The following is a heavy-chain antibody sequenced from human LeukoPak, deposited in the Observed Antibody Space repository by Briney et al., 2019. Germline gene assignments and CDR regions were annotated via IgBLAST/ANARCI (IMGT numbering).Heavy chain of an antibody. CDR3: VREYHGGYFDF. CDR1: GYIFTSYY. D-gene: IGHD3-16*01. Sequence: ASVKVSCKASGYIFTSYYMHWVRQAPGQGLEWLGVVYPSAGTSDPAQRFRARVILSDDTPTSTAYMELRSLKSEDTAIYFCVREYHGGYFDFWGQGTLVTVSS. V-gene: IGHV1-46*03. J-gene: IGHJ4*02. CDR2: VYPSAGTS.